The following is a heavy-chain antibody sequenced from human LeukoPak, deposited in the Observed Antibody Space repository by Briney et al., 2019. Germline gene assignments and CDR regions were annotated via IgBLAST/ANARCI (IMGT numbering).Heavy chain of an antibody. CDR1: GGSISSSSYY. CDR2: IYYSGST. Sequence: SETLSLTCTVSGGSISSSSYYWGWIRQPPGKGLEWIGSIYYSGSTYYNPSLKSRVTISADTSKNQFSLKLSSVTAADTAVYYCARPGYSNPYFDYWGQGTLVTVSS. CDR3: ARPGYSNPYFDY. V-gene: IGHV4-39*01. D-gene: IGHD6-13*01. J-gene: IGHJ4*02.